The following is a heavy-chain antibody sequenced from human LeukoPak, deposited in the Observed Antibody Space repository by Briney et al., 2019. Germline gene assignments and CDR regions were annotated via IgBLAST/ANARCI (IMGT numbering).Heavy chain of an antibody. CDR3: ARMKGVWFGELRLNWFDP. V-gene: IGHV1-8*01. D-gene: IGHD3-10*01. J-gene: IGHJ5*02. CDR2: MNPNSGNT. Sequence: ASVKVSCKASGYTFTSYDINWVRQAPGQGLEWMGWMNPNSGNTGYAQKFQGRVTMTRNTSISTAYMELSSLRSDDTAVYYCARMKGVWFGELRLNWFDPWGQGTLVTVSS. CDR1: GYTFTSYD.